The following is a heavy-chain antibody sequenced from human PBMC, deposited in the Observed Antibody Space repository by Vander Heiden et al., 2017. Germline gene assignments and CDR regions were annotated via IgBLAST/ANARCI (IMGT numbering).Heavy chain of an antibody. CDR2: IYWDDDK. J-gene: IGHJ6*02. V-gene: IGHV2-5*02. CDR3: AGTKNAASAYYGMEV. D-gene: IGHD2-21*01. Sequence: QITLKESGPTLVKPTETLTLTCTLSGFSISTTGVGVGLIRQPPGKAPEWLAVIYWDDDKRYSASLRSRLTITKDIYRNQVVLTVANMDPVDTGTYFCAGTKNAASAYYGMEVWGQGTTVTVSS. CDR1: GFSISTTGVG.